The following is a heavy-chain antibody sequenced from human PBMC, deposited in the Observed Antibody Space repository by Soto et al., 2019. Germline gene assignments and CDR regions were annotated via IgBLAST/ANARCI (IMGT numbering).Heavy chain of an antibody. D-gene: IGHD1-1*01. J-gene: IGHJ4*02. V-gene: IGHV3-30*03. Sequence: QVQLVESGGGVVQPGKSLRLSCAASGFIFSDFGMHWVRQIPGRGLEWVADISDDGTETHYSDSVKGRFTISRDNNKNTLYLQVSSLSVENTAVYYCASQSAGWERHYFGLWGQGPLVTVSS. CDR3: ASQSAGWERHYFGL. CDR1: GFIFSDFG. CDR2: ISDDGTET.